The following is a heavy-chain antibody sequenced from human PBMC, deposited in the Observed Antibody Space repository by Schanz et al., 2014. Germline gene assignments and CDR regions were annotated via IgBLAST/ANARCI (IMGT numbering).Heavy chain of an antibody. J-gene: IGHJ4*02. CDR1: GFTFSSYA. Sequence: VQLVESGGGVVQPGGSLRLSCAASGFTFSSYAMSWVRQAPGKGLEWVSGISDNGISTYYADSVKGRFSISRENSKSILYLQMNSLRAEDTAVYYCAKAGSGWSTAGYYYWGQGTLVAVSS. D-gene: IGHD6-19*01. CDR3: AKAGSGWSTAGYYY. V-gene: IGHV3-23*04. CDR2: ISDNGIST.